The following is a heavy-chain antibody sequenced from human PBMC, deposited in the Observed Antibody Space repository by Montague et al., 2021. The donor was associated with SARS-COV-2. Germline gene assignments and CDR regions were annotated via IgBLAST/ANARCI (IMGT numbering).Heavy chain of an antibody. J-gene: IGHJ4*02. D-gene: IGHD6-19*01. CDR3: ARDIAVAGLFDY. V-gene: IGHV4-61*02. Sequence: TLSLTCTVSGGSISSGSYYWSWIRQPAGKGLGWIGRISISGSTNYNPSLKSRVTISVDTSKNQFSLKLSSVTAADTAVCYCARDIAVAGLFDYWGQGTLVTVSS. CDR1: GGSISSGSYY. CDR2: ISISGST.